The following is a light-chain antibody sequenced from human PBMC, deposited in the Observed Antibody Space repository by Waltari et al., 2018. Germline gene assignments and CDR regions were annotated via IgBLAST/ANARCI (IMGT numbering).Light chain of an antibody. CDR3: ASWDDSLTGSWV. CDR2: NNN. CDR1: NSNLGSND. V-gene: IGLV1-44*01. J-gene: IGLJ3*02. Sequence: QSVATPPPPVSGTPGQTVTIPCSGSNSNLGSNDVNRYQQLPGPAPKLLIYNNNQRPSGVPDRCSGSKSGSSASLAISGLQSEDEGDYYCASWDDSLTGSWVFGGGTKLTVL.